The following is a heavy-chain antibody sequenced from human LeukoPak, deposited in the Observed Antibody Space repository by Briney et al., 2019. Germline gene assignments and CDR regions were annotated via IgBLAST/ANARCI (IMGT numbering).Heavy chain of an antibody. Sequence: GGSLRLSCAASGIIFSSSVMSWVRQAPGKGLEWVSAINTGGVSTYYADSVKGRFTISRDNSRNTLYLQMNSLRAEDTAVYYCAKDFGGAGSYYCPFDYWGQGTLVTVSS. V-gene: IGHV3-23*01. CDR2: INTGGVST. CDR3: AKDFGGAGSYYCPFDY. J-gene: IGHJ4*02. D-gene: IGHD3-10*01. CDR1: GIIFSSSV.